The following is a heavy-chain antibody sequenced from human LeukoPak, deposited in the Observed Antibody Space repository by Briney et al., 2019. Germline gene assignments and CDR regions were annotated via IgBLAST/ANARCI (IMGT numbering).Heavy chain of an antibody. J-gene: IGHJ6*03. D-gene: IGHD3-10*01. Sequence: PSETLSLTCTVSGGSISGYYWSWIRQPAGKGLQWTGRLHTSGSSSYNPSLKSRVTISVDKSKNQFSLKLSSVTAADTALYYCARASPSGGYMDVWGKGTTVTVSS. CDR2: LHTSGSS. V-gene: IGHV4-4*07. CDR3: ARASPSGGYMDV. CDR1: GGSISGYY.